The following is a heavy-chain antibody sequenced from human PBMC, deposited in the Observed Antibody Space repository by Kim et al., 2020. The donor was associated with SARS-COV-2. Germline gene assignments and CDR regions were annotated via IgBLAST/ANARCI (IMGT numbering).Heavy chain of an antibody. CDR1: GYTFTGYY. CDR3: ARRSWYSRGPLYYGMDV. CDR2: INPNSGGT. J-gene: IGHJ6*02. V-gene: IGHV1-2*02. D-gene: IGHD6-19*01. Sequence: ASVKVSCKASGYTFTGYYMHWVRQAPGQGLEWMGWINPNSGGTNYAQKFQGRVTMTRDTSISTAYMELSRLRSDDTAVYYCARRSWYSRGPLYYGMDVWGQGTTVTVSS.